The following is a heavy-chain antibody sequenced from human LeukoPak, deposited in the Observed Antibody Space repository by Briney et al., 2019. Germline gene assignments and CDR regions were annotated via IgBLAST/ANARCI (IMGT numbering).Heavy chain of an antibody. V-gene: IGHV1-69*06. Sequence: SVKVSCKASGGTFSSYAISWVRQAPGQGLEWMGGIIPIFGTANYAQKFQGRVMITADKSTSTAYMELSSLRSEDTAVYYCARDLRITIFGVVIPWAFDIWGQGTMVTVSS. CDR2: IIPIFGTA. D-gene: IGHD3-3*01. CDR3: ARDLRITIFGVVIPWAFDI. CDR1: GGTFSSYA. J-gene: IGHJ3*02.